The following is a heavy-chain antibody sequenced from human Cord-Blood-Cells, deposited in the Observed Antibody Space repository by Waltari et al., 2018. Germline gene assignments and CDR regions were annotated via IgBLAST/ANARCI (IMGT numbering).Heavy chain of an antibody. D-gene: IGHD2-2*01. CDR1: GGTFSSYA. V-gene: IGHV1-69*09. CDR3: ARGSPVLGYCSSTSCYYMDV. Sequence: QVQLVQSGAEVKKPGSSVKVSCKASGGTFSSYAISWVRQAPGQGREWMGRIIPILGIANYAQKFQGRVTITADKSTSTAYMELSSLRSEDTAVYYCARGSPVLGYCSSTSCYYMDVWGKGTTVTVSS. CDR2: IIPILGIA. J-gene: IGHJ6*03.